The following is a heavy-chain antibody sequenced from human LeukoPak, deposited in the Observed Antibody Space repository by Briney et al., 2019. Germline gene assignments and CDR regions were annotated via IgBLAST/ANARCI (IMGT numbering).Heavy chain of an antibody. Sequence: GGSLRLSCAASGFTFSSYSMNWVRQTPGKGLEWVSSISSSSNYIYYADSLKGRFTISRDNAKKSVYLHMNSLRAEDTAVYYCATYYGDYPKWGQGTLVTVSS. V-gene: IGHV3-21*01. D-gene: IGHD4-17*01. J-gene: IGHJ4*02. CDR3: ATYYGDYPK. CDR1: GFTFSSYS. CDR2: ISSSSNYI.